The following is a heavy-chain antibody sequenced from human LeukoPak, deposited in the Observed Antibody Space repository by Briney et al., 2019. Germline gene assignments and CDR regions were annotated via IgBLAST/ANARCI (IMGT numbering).Heavy chain of an antibody. V-gene: IGHV4-34*01. CDR1: GGSFSGYY. Sequence: SETLSLTCAVYGGSFSGYYWSWVRQPPGKGLEWIGEINHSGSTNYNPSLKSRVTISVDTSKNQFSLKLSSVTAADTAVYYCARGGRDSSGYSPYYFDYWGQGTLVTVSS. D-gene: IGHD3-22*01. J-gene: IGHJ4*02. CDR2: INHSGST. CDR3: ARGGRDSSGYSPYYFDY.